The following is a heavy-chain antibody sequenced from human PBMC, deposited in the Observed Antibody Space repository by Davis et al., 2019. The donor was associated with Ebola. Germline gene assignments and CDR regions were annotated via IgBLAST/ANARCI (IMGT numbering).Heavy chain of an antibody. CDR3: ARGSGYNLPLVF. CDR2: IKQDGSEK. V-gene: IGHV3-7*03. D-gene: IGHD5-12*01. CDR1: GFTFSSYW. J-gene: IGHJ4*02. Sequence: GESLKNSCAASGFTFSSYWMNWVRQAPGKGLEWVANIKQDGSEKYYVDSVKGRFTISRDNAKNSLYLQMNSLRAEDTAVYYCARGSGYNLPLVFWGQGTLVTVSS.